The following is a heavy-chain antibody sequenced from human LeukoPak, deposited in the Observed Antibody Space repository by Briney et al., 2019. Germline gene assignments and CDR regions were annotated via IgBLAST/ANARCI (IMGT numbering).Heavy chain of an antibody. J-gene: IGHJ3*01. Sequence: GGSLRLSCAASGFTFSSYEMNGVRQAPGKGLEWVSYISSSGTTIYYADSVKGRFTISRDNAKNSLYLQMNSLRAEDTAVYYCAPQIHDSSGWHAFDFRGQGTMVTVSS. CDR3: APQIHDSSGWHAFDF. V-gene: IGHV3-48*03. D-gene: IGHD6-19*01. CDR1: GFTFSSYE. CDR2: ISSSGTTI.